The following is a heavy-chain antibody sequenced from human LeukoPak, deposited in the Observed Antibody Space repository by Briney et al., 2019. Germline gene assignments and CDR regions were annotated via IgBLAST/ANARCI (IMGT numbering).Heavy chain of an antibody. D-gene: IGHD2-2*01. CDR2: INWKGGST. J-gene: IGHJ6*03. V-gene: IGHV3-20*04. CDR3: ARAGIRAVSAAMRGYYCYMDV. Sequence: GGSLRHSCVACGLTFVHCGRSAVRQAPGKGLEWVSGINWKGGSTGYADSVKGRFTISRDNAKNSLYLQMNSLRAEDTALYCCARAGIRAVSAAMRGYYCYMDVWGKGTTVTVSS. CDR1: GLTFVHCG.